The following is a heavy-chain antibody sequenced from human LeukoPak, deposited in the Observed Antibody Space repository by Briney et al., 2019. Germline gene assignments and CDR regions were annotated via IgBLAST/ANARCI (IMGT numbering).Heavy chain of an antibody. J-gene: IGHJ4*02. CDR3: ARDLNGDYYGSGSYDDY. D-gene: IGHD3-10*01. V-gene: IGHV1-2*02. CDR1: GYTFTGYF. Sequence: ASVKVSRKASGYTFTGYFIHWVRQAPGQGLEWMGWINPNSGGTNYAQKFQGRVTMTRDTSISTAYMELSRLRSDDTAVYYCARDLNGDYYGSGSYDDYWGQGTLVTVSS. CDR2: INPNSGGT.